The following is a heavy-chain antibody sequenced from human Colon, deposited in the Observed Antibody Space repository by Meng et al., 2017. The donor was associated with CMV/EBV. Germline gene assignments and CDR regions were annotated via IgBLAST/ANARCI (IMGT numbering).Heavy chain of an antibody. CDR3: ARHSGSYKNDY. V-gene: IGHV3-23*01. CDR1: GFTFSSYD. J-gene: IGHJ4*02. D-gene: IGHD1-26*01. CDR2: ISGSGGST. Sequence: GEALKIPCASSGFTFSSYDMSWVRQAPGKGLEWVSGISGSGGSTYYADSVKGRFTIPRDNAKNTLYLQMNSLRAEDTAVYYCARHSGSYKNDYWGQGTLVTVSS.